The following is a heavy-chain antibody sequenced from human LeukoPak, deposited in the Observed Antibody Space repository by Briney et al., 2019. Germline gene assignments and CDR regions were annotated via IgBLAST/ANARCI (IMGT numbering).Heavy chain of an antibody. J-gene: IGHJ3*02. D-gene: IGHD2-2*01. CDR3: ARGVVVPAAAGAFDI. CDR1: GGSFGGYY. V-gene: IGHV4-34*01. Sequence: SETLSLTCAVYGGSFGGYYWSWIRQPPGKGLEWIGEINHSGSTNYNPSLQSRVTISVDTSKNQFSLKLSSVTAADTAVYYCARGVVVPAAAGAFDIWGQGTMVTVSS. CDR2: INHSGST.